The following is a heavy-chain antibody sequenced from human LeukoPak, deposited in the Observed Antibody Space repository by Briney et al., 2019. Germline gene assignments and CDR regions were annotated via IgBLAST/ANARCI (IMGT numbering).Heavy chain of an antibody. Sequence: SETLSLTCAVYGGSFSGYYWSWIRQPPGKGLEWIGEINHSGSTNYNLSLKSRVTISVDTSKNQFSLKLSSVTAADTAVYYCASSLGYSSSWYYFDYWGQGTLVTVSS. CDR3: ASSLGYSSSWYYFDY. CDR2: INHSGST. CDR1: GGSFSGYY. J-gene: IGHJ4*02. D-gene: IGHD6-13*01. V-gene: IGHV4-34*01.